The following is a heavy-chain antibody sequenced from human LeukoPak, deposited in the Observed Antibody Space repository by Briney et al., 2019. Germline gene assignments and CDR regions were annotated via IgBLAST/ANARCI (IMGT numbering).Heavy chain of an antibody. CDR3: ARDPHPYHYGDYPDY. CDR2: INSDGSST. J-gene: IGHJ4*02. V-gene: IGHV3-74*01. Sequence: GGSLRLSCAASGFTFSSYWMHWVRQAPGKGLVWVSRINSDGSSTSYADSVKGRFTISRDNAKNTLYLQMNSLRAEDTAVYYCARDPHPYHYGDYPDYWGQGTLVTVSS. D-gene: IGHD4-17*01. CDR1: GFTFSSYW.